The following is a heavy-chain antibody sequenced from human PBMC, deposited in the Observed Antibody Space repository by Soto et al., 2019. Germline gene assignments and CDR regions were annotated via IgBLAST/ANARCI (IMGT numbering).Heavy chain of an antibody. V-gene: IGHV3-23*01. J-gene: IGHJ6*02. CDR3: AKDIDTAMVGPLYYYYGMDV. D-gene: IGHD5-18*01. CDR2: IRGSGGST. CDR1: GFTFGRYA. Sequence: PAGSLRLSCAASGFTFGRYAMSWVRQAPGSGLEWVSAIRGSGGSTYYADSVKGRFTNSRDNSKNTLYLQMNSLRAEDTAVYYCAKDIDTAMVGPLYYYYGMDVWGQGTTVTVSS.